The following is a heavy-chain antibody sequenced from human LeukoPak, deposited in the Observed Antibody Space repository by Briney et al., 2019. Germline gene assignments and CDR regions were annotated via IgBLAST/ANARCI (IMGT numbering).Heavy chain of an antibody. CDR1: GLTFSSHA. Sequence: GGSLRLSCIASGLTFSSHAMTWVRQTPGKGLEWVSAISGSSSYIYYADSVKGRFTISRDNAKNSLYLQMNSLRAEDTAVYYCARGRTGLWGQGTLVTVSS. J-gene: IGHJ4*02. V-gene: IGHV3-21*01. CDR3: ARGRTGL. D-gene: IGHD2-8*02. CDR2: ISGSSSYI.